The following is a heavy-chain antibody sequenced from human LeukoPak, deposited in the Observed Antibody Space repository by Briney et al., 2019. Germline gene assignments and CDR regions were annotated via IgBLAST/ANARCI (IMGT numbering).Heavy chain of an antibody. CDR1: GFTFSNYV. V-gene: IGHV3-23*01. Sequence: GGSLRLSCAASGFTFSNYVMSWVRQPPGKRLECVSLIGGSGTTTYYADSVKGRFTISRDNSKNTLYLQMNSLRAEDTAVYYCAKGYCSSTSCKESFFDYWGQGTLVTVSS. CDR2: IGGSGTTT. CDR3: AKGYCSSTSCKESFFDY. D-gene: IGHD2-2*01. J-gene: IGHJ4*02.